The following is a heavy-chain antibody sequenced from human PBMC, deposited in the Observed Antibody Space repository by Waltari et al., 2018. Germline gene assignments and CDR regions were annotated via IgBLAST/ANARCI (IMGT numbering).Heavy chain of an antibody. D-gene: IGHD5-18*01. CDR2: IYYSGST. Sequence: QVQLQESGPGLVKPSETLSLTCTVSGGSISSYYWSWIRQPPGKGLEWIGYIYYSGSTNYNPSFKSRVTISVDTSKNQFSLKLSSVTAADTAVYYCARDLGYRDAFDIWGQGTMVTVSS. V-gene: IGHV4-59*01. CDR3: ARDLGYRDAFDI. J-gene: IGHJ3*02. CDR1: GGSISSYY.